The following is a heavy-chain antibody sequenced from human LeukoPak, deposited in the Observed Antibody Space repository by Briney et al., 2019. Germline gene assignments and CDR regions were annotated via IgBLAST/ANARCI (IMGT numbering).Heavy chain of an antibody. D-gene: IGHD2-21*02. CDR2: IYYTGST. V-gene: IGHV4-31*03. J-gene: IGHJ4*02. CDR1: GASIISGGYY. Sequence: SQTLSLTCTVSGASIISGGYYWSWIRQHPGRGLEWIGYIYYTGSTYYNPSLKNRLTISIDTSKSQFSLKLTSVTAADTAVCYCARDPIAYCGADCYSDWGQGTLVTVSS. CDR3: ARDPIAYCGADCYSD.